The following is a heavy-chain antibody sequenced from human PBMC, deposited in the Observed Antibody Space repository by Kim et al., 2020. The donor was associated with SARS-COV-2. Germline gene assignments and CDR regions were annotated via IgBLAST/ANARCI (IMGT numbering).Heavy chain of an antibody. CDR3: AREDIVVVPAAETDLNYYYYGMDV. D-gene: IGHD2-2*01. CDR2: IIPIFGTA. V-gene: IGHV1-69*13. CDR1: GGTFSSYA. Sequence: SVKVSCKASGGTFSSYAISWVRQAPGQGLEWMGGIIPIFGTANYAQKFQGRVTITADESTSTAYMELSSLRSEDTAVYYCAREDIVVVPAAETDLNYYYYGMDVWGQGTTVTVSS. J-gene: IGHJ6*02.